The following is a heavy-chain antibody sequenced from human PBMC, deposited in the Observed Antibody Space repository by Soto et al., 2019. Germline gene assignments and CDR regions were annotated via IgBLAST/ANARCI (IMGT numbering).Heavy chain of an antibody. J-gene: IGHJ4*02. CDR3: ARDRHYYDSSGSSYYFDY. D-gene: IGHD3-22*01. CDR1: GYTFITYA. Sequence: QVQLVQSGAEVKMPGASVKVSCKASGYTFITYAIHWVRQAPGQRLAWMGRIDAANGNTRYSQKFQGRVIFTRDTSASTVYMELSSLNPEDTAVFYCARDRHYYDSSGSSYYFDYWGQGTLVTVSS. V-gene: IGHV1-3*01. CDR2: IDAANGNT.